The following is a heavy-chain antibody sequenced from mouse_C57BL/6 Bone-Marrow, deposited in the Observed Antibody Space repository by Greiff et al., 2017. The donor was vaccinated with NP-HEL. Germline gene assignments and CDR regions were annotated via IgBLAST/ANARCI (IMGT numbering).Heavy chain of an antibody. CDR3: ARITTVVEGTAY. D-gene: IGHD1-1*01. J-gene: IGHJ3*01. CDR2: IHPNSGST. CDR1: GYTFTSYW. Sequence: QVHVKQPGAELVKPGASVKLSCKASGYTFTSYWMHWVKQRPGQGLEWIGMIHPNSGSTNYNEKFKSKATLTVDKSSSTAYMQLSSLTSEDSAVYYCARITTVVEGTAYWGQGTLVTVSA. V-gene: IGHV1-64*01.